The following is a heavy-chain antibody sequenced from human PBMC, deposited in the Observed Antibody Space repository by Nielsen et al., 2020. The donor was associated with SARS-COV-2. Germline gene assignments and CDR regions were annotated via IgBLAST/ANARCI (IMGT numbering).Heavy chain of an antibody. CDR1: GFTFSSYA. CDR3: VKSSANWYSSFDY. D-gene: IGHD2-21*02. V-gene: IGHV3-23*01. CDR2: ITNAAVAT. J-gene: IGHJ4*02. Sequence: GGSLRLPCAASGFTFSSYAIHWVRQAPGKGLEWVSGITNAAVATYYADSVKGRFTISRDNSKDTLYLEMSSLRVEETAFYYCVKSSANWYSSFDYWGPGTLVTVSS.